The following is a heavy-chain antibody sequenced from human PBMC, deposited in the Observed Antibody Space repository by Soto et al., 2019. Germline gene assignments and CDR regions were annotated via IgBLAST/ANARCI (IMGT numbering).Heavy chain of an antibody. V-gene: IGHV1-18*01. Sequence: QVQLVQSGAEVKKSGASVKVSCKASGYTFSQYGISWVRQAPGQGLEWMAWVSVDNGNTNYAQNFQGRATMTTDTATSTAYMELRSLKSDDTALYYCARFRTEDSHLSYFFDSWGQGTLVTVSS. D-gene: IGHD2-21*02. J-gene: IGHJ4*02. CDR3: ARFRTEDSHLSYFFDS. CDR1: GYTFSQYG. CDR2: VSVDNGNT.